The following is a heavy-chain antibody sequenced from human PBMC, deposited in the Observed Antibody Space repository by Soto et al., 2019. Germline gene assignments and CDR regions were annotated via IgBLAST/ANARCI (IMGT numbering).Heavy chain of an antibody. J-gene: IGHJ4*02. CDR3: AKAATVVTLYYFDY. Sequence: GGSLRLSCAASVFTFSNYGMSWVRQAPGKGLEWVSAITDSGGSTYYADSVKGRFTISRDNSKNTVYLQMNSLRAEDTAVYYCAKAATVVTLYYFDYWGQGTLVTVSS. CDR1: VFTFSNYG. D-gene: IGHD4-17*01. V-gene: IGHV3-23*01. CDR2: ITDSGGST.